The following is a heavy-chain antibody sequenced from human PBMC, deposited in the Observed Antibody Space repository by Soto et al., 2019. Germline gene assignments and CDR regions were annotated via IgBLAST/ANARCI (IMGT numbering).Heavy chain of an antibody. Sequence: QMQLVQSGAEARKPGASVKVSCKTSGYTFTGYYLNWVRQAPGRGLEWVGWINPKTGDTNNAQKFQGRVTMTTDTRISTGYMELSGLKSDDTAVYYCVTGDHLVRWGQGTRVTVSS. CDR1: GYTFTGYY. CDR3: VTGDHLVR. D-gene: IGHD6-6*01. CDR2: INPKTGDT. V-gene: IGHV1-2*02. J-gene: IGHJ4*02.